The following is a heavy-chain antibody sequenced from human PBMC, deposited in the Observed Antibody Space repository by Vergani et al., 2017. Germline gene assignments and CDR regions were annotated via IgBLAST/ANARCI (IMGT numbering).Heavy chain of an antibody. V-gene: IGHV3-74*03. D-gene: IGHD3-9*01. CDR3: ARARCIETCYMSNWLDS. CDR2: IKSDGSIT. CDR1: GFSFNSYW. Sequence: DVHLAESGGGFFQPGGSLRLSCSASGFSFNSYWMHWVRQAPGKGLLWVSRIKSDGSITAYADSVKGRFTISRDNAQNTLYLQMNSLRVEDTGVYYCARARCIETCYMSNWLDSWGQGTLGTVSS. J-gene: IGHJ5*01.